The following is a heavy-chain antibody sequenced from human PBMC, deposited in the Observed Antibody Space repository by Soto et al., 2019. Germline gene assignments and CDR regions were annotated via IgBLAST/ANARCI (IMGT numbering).Heavy chain of an antibody. Sequence: PGGSLRLSCAASGFTFSSYSMNWVRQAPGKGLEWVSSISSSSSYIYYADSVKGRFTISRDNAKNQVSLQLNSVTPEDTAVYYCARSEEDSDYYYYGMDVWGQGTTVTVSS. CDR2: ISSSSSYI. CDR1: GFTFSSYS. V-gene: IGHV3-21*01. J-gene: IGHJ6*02. CDR3: ARSEEDSDYYYYGMDV. D-gene: IGHD2-15*01.